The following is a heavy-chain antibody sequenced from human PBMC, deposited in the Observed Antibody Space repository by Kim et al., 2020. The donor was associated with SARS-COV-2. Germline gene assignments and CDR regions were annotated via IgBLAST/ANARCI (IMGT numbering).Heavy chain of an antibody. Sequence: ASVKVSCKASGYTFTSYAMHWVRQAPGQRLEWMGWINAGNGNTKYSQKFQGRVTITRDTSASTAYMELSSLRSEDTAVYYCARPGIAAAGSRPLFDYWGQGTLVTVSS. CDR3: ARPGIAAAGSRPLFDY. CDR1: GYTFTSYA. J-gene: IGHJ4*02. V-gene: IGHV1-3*01. CDR2: INAGNGNT. D-gene: IGHD6-13*01.